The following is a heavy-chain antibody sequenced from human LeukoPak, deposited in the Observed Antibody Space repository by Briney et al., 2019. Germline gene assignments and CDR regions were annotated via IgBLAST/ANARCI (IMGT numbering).Heavy chain of an antibody. J-gene: IGHJ4*02. D-gene: IGHD3-3*01. Sequence: PGGSLRLSCAASGFTFSSHGMHWVRQAPGKGLEWVSYISSSGSTIYYADSVKGRFTISRDNAKNSLYLQMNSLRAEDAAVYYCARVGFGALYVSSTAGYWGQGTLVTVSS. CDR1: GFTFSSHG. CDR2: ISSSGSTI. V-gene: IGHV3-48*04. CDR3: ARVGFGALYVSSTAGY.